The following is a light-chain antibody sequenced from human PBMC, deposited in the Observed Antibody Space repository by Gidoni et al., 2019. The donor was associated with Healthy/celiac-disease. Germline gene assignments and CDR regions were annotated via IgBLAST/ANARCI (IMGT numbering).Light chain of an antibody. CDR3: QQYNSYSGT. CDR1: QSISSW. CDR2: KAS. V-gene: IGKV1-5*03. Sequence: DIQMTQSPSNLSASVGDRVTITCRASQSISSWLAWYQQKPGKAPKLLIYKASSLESGVPSRFSGSGSGTEFTLTISSLQPDDFAAYYCQQYNSYSGTFGRGTKVEIK. J-gene: IGKJ1*01.